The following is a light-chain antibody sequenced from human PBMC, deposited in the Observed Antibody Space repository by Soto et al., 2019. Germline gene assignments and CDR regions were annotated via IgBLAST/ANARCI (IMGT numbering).Light chain of an antibody. J-gene: IGLJ2*01. V-gene: IGLV2-23*01. CDR1: SSDVGSYNL. CDR2: EGS. CDR3: CSYAVGGTLL. Sequence: QSALTQPASVSGSPGQSITISCTGTSSDVGSYNLVSWYQQPPGKAPKLMIYEGSKRPSGVSNRFSGSKSGYTASLTISGLQAEDGADYYCCSYAVGGTLLFGGGTKLTVL.